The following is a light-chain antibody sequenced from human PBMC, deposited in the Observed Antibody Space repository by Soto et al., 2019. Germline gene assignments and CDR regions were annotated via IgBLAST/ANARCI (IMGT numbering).Light chain of an antibody. CDR3: EPWTSNTRV. CDR1: SDHSSYI. CDR2: LERSGTY. V-gene: IGLV4-60*03. J-gene: IGLJ3*02. Sequence: QLVLTQSSSASASLGSSVKLTCTLGSDHSSYIIAWHQQQPGQAPRFLMKLERSGTYNKGSGVPDRFSGSSSGADRYLTISNLQSEDEADYYCEPWTSNTRVFGGGTKLTVL.